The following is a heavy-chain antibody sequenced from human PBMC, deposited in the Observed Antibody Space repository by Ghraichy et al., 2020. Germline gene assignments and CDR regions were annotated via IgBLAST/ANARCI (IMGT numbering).Heavy chain of an antibody. D-gene: IGHD3-16*02. CDR3: AKGYYDYVWGSYRYTNWFDP. CDR2: GSGSGGST. Sequence: GGGRGGGAAGSGSGGSTYYAESVKGRFTISRDNSKSTLYLQMNSLRAEDTAVYYCAKGYYDYVWGSYRYTNWFDPWGQGTLVTVSS. J-gene: IGHJ5*02. V-gene: IGHV3-23*01.